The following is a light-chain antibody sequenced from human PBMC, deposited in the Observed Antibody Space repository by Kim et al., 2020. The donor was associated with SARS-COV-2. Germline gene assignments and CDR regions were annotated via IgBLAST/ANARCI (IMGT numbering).Light chain of an antibody. CDR2: GKN. V-gene: IGLV3-19*01. CDR3: NSRDSGDKVI. Sequence: SSELTQDPDVSVALGQTVRITCQGDSLRSYYATWYQQKPGQAPILVIYGKNNRPSGIPDRFSGSSSGNTASLTITGAQAEDEADYYCNSRDSGDKVIFGG. CDR1: SLRSYY. J-gene: IGLJ2*01.